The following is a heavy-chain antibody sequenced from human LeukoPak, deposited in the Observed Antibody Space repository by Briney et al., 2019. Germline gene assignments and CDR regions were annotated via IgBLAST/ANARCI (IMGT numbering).Heavy chain of an antibody. CDR1: GFTFSSYW. CDR3: AGEVGREFDY. D-gene: IGHD1-26*01. V-gene: IGHV3-7*03. J-gene: IGHJ4*02. Sequence: PGGSLRLSCAASGFTFSSYWMSWVRQAPGKGLEWVANIKQDGSEKYYVDSVKGRFTISRDNAKNSLYLQMNSLRAEDTALYHCAGEVGREFDYWGQGTLVAVSS. CDR2: IKQDGSEK.